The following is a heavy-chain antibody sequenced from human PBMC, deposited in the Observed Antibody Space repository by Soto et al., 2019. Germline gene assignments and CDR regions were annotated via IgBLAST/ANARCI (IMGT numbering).Heavy chain of an antibody. CDR3: ARWGIAAGDY. CDR1: GFTFSSYG. CDR2: IWYDGSNK. J-gene: IGHJ4*02. Sequence: QVQLVESGGGVVQPGRSLRLSCAASGFTFSSYGMHWVRQAPGKGLEWVAVIWYDGSNKYYADSVKGRFTISRDNSKNTLYLQMNSLRAEETAVYYCARWGIAAGDYWGQGTLVTVSS. V-gene: IGHV3-33*01. D-gene: IGHD6-13*01.